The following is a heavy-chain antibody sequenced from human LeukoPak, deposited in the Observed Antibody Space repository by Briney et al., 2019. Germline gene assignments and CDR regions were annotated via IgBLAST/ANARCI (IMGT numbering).Heavy chain of an antibody. CDR2: INWNGGST. J-gene: IGHJ6*04. V-gene: IGHV3-20*04. CDR1: GFTFGNYG. D-gene: IGHD3-10*02. CDR3: AELGITMIGGV. Sequence: GALRLSCAASGFTFGNYGMSWVRQAPGKGLEWVSGINWNGGSTGYADSVEGRFTISRDNAKNSPYLQMNSLRAEDTAVYYCAELGITMIGGVWGKGTTVTISS.